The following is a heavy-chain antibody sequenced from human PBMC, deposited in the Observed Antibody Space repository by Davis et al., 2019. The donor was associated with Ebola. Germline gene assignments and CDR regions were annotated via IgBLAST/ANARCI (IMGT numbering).Heavy chain of an antibody. V-gene: IGHV4-59*01. CDR2: IYSSGST. J-gene: IGHJ6*02. D-gene: IGHD3-10*01. Sequence: MPSETLSLTCTVSGGSISSYYWSWIRQPPGKGLEWIGYIYSSGSTNYNPSLKSRVTISVDTSKNQFSLKLSSVTAADTAVYYCARLLWFGESPYYGMDVWGQGTTVTVSS. CDR1: GGSISSYY. CDR3: ARLLWFGESPYYGMDV.